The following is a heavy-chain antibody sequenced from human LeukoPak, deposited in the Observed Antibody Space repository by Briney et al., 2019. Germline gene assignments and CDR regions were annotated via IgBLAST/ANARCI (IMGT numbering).Heavy chain of an antibody. D-gene: IGHD2-2*01. CDR3: AKDLSPGLRTSCYGY. Sequence: GGSLRLSRAASGFTFSSYAMSWVRQAPGKGLEWVSAISGSGGSTYYADSVKGRFTISRDNSKNTLYLQMNSLRAEDTAVYYCAKDLSPGLRTSCYGYWGQGTLVTVSS. CDR2: ISGSGGST. J-gene: IGHJ4*02. V-gene: IGHV3-23*01. CDR1: GFTFSSYA.